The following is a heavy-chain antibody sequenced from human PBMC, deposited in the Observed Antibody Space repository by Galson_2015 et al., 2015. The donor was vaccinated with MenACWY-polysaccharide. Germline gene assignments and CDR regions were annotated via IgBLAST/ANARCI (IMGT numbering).Heavy chain of an antibody. V-gene: IGHV1-3*01. J-gene: IGHJ6*02. CDR2: IDVGNGNT. Sequence: SVQVSCKASGYTFTSYALHWVRQVPGQRLECMGWIDVGNGNTKFSQKFQGRVTITRDTSASTAFMELSSLRSEDTAVYYCARGTTGTGGMDVWGQGTTVTVSS. CDR1: GYTFTSYA. CDR3: ARGTTGTGGMDV. D-gene: IGHD1-1*01.